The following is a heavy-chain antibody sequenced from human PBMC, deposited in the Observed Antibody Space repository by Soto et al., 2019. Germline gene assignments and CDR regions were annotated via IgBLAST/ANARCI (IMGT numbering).Heavy chain of an antibody. V-gene: IGHV1-69*04. Sequence: ASVKVSCKASGGTFSSYTISWVRQAPGQGLEWMGRIIPILGIANYAQKFQGRVTITADKSTSTAYMELSSLRSEDTAVYYCAREGDDYPPPFDYWGQGTLVTLSP. D-gene: IGHD4-17*01. CDR1: GGTFSSYT. J-gene: IGHJ4*02. CDR2: IIPILGIA. CDR3: AREGDDYPPPFDY.